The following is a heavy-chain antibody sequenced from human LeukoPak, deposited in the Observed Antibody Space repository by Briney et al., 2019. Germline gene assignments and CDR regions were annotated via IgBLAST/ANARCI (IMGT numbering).Heavy chain of an antibody. Sequence: SETLSLTCTVSGGSVSGFYWSWIRQPAGKGLEWIGRLYTSGSTNYNPSLKSRVTMSVDTSKKLFSLKLTSVTAADTAMYYCARGPHYSWGEYFDYWGQGTLVTVSS. CDR1: GGSVSGFY. D-gene: IGHD4-11*01. J-gene: IGHJ4*02. CDR2: LYTSGST. V-gene: IGHV4-4*07. CDR3: ARGPHYSWGEYFDY.